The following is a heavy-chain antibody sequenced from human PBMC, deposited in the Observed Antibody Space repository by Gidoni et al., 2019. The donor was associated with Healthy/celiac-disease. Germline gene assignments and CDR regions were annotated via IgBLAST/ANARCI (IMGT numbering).Heavy chain of an antibody. CDR3: ARDLVGATVVYYYYYMDV. V-gene: IGHV4-4*07. Sequence: QVQLQESGPGLVKPSETLSLTCTVSGGSISSYYRSWIRQPAGKGLEWSGRIYPSGSTNYNPSLKSRVTMSVDTSKNQFSLKLSSVTAADTAVYYCARDLVGATVVYYYYYMDVWGKGTTVTVSS. CDR2: IYPSGST. J-gene: IGHJ6*03. D-gene: IGHD1-26*01. CDR1: GGSISSYY.